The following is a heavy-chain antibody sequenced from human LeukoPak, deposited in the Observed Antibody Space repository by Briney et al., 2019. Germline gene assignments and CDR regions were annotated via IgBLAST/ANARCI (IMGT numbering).Heavy chain of an antibody. J-gene: IGHJ4*02. V-gene: IGHV4-39*01. CDR2: IYYTGST. Sequence: SETLSLTCTASGCSISSSSWYWDWIRQPPGKGLEWIRTIYYTGSTYYNSSLKSRVTISVDTSKDQFSLKLSSVTAADTAVYYCARLYCGGECYSGYFDYWGQGTLVTVSS. D-gene: IGHD2-21*01. CDR3: ARLYCGGECYSGYFDY. CDR1: GCSISSSSWY.